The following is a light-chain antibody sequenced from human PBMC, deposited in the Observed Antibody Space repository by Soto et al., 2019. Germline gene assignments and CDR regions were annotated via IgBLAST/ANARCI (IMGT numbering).Light chain of an antibody. CDR2: GAS. V-gene: IGKV3-15*01. J-gene: IGKJ4*01. CDR3: QQYGSSPVT. Sequence: ETEMTQSPATLSVSPGERATLSCRASQSVNSNLAWYQQKLGQAPRVLIYGASTRATGIPARFSGSGSGTDFTLTISRLEPEDFAVYYCQQYGSSPVTFGGGTKVDIK. CDR1: QSVNSN.